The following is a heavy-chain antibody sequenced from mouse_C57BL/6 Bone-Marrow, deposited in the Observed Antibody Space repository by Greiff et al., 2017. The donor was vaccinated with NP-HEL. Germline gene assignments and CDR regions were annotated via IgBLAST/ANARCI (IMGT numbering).Heavy chain of an antibody. CDR1: GYTFTSYG. D-gene: IGHD2-1*01. V-gene: IGHV1-81*01. CDR3: ARERGNYDYFDY. CDR2: IYPRSGNT. J-gene: IGHJ2*01. Sequence: VKLVESGAELARPGASVKLSCKASGYTFTSYGISWVKQRTGQGLEWIGEIYPRSGNTYYNEKFKGKATLTADKSSSTAYMELRSLTSEDSAVDFCARERGNYDYFDYGGQGTTLTVSA.